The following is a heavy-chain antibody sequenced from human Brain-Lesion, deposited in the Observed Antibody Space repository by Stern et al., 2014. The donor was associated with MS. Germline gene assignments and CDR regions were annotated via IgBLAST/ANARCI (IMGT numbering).Heavy chain of an antibody. CDR2: IFNSGST. J-gene: IGHJ6*02. CDR1: GGSISSGGYY. CDR3: ARGRVVPGFQYYATDV. Sequence: DQLVESGPGLVKPSQTLSLSCTVSGGSISSGGYYWSWIRQPAGKGLEWIGRIFNSGSTSYNPSLQSRVTISKDTSKNKSPRGLNPMTAADTAVYYCARGRVVPGFQYYATDVWGQGTTVIVSS. D-gene: IGHD2-2*01. V-gene: IGHV4-61*02.